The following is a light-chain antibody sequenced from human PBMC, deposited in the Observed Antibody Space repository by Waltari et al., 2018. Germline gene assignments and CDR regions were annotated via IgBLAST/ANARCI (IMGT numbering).Light chain of an antibody. CDR1: QSITNY. V-gene: IGKV1-27*01. CDR3: QKYYSAPFT. CDR2: TAS. Sequence: DIQMSQSPSYLSASVGDRVTITSRASQSITNYLAWYHQKPGKAPKLLIHTASTLQSGVPARCSGSGFGTDFTLTITSLQPEDVGIYFCQKYYSAPFTFGPGTTVDF. J-gene: IGKJ3*01.